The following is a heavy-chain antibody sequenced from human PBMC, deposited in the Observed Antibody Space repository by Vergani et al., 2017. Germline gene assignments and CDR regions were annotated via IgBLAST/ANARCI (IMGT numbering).Heavy chain of an antibody. CDR3: ASPKGPGHDAFDI. CDR2: ISSSSSYI. J-gene: IGHJ3*02. V-gene: IGHV3-21*01. D-gene: IGHD1-14*01. Sequence: EVQLVESGGGLVKPGGSLRLSCAASGFTFSSYSMNRVRQAPGKGLEWVSSISSSSSYIYYADSVKGRFTISRDNAKNSLYLQMNSLRAEDTALYYCASPKGPGHDAFDIWGQGTMVTVSS. CDR1: GFTFSSYS.